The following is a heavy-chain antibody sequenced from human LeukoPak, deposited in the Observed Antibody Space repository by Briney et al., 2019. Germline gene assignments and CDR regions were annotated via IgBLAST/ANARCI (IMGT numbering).Heavy chain of an antibody. Sequence: GGSLRLSCAASGFTFSSYGMSWVRQAPGKGLEWVSAISGSGGSTYYADSVKGRFTISRDNSKNTLYLQMNSLRAEDTAVYYCAKDAVLLWFGEELDAFDIWGQGTMVTVSS. J-gene: IGHJ3*02. D-gene: IGHD3-10*01. CDR2: ISGSGGST. CDR1: GFTFSSYG. V-gene: IGHV3-23*01. CDR3: AKDAVLLWFGEELDAFDI.